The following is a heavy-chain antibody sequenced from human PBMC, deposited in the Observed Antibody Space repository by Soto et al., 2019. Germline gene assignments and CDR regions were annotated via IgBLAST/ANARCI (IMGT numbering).Heavy chain of an antibody. J-gene: IGHJ5*02. CDR2: IIPIFGTA. V-gene: IGHV1-69*01. CDR1: GGTFSSYA. Sequence: QVQLVQSGAEVKKPGSSVKVSCKASGGTFSSYAISWVRQAPGQGLEWMGGIIPIFGTANYAQKFQGRVTITADESTSTAYMELSSLRSEHTAVYYCALDQGSVGESFSWFDPWGQGTLVTVSS. D-gene: IGHD3-10*01. CDR3: ALDQGSVGESFSWFDP.